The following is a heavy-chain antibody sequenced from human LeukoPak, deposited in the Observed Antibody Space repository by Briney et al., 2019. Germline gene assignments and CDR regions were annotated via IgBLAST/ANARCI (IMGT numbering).Heavy chain of an antibody. CDR2: IIPIFGTA. V-gene: IGHV1-69*13. J-gene: IGHJ5*02. Sequence: ASVKVSCKASGGTFSSYAISWVRQAPGQGLEWMGGIIPIFGTANYAQKFQGRVTITADESTSTAYMELSSLRSEDTAVYYCAREIAPAGMGRNNCFAPWGQEPLATVSS. CDR3: AREIAPAGMGRNNCFAP. CDR1: GGTFSSYA. D-gene: IGHD6-13*01.